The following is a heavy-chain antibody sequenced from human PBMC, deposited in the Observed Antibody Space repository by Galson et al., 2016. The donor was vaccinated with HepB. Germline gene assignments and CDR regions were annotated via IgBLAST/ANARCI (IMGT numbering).Heavy chain of an antibody. CDR3: AREFDRSFHY. V-gene: IGHV3-7*01. D-gene: IGHD3-22*01. Sequence: SLRLSCAASGFRLTNYWMSWVRQAPGKGLEWVANINHDGGERYYVDSVRGRFTISRDDAKNSLSLQMKSLRVDDTAVYYCAREFDRSFHYWGQGVLVTVSS. CDR1: GFRLTNYW. CDR2: INHDGGER. J-gene: IGHJ4*02.